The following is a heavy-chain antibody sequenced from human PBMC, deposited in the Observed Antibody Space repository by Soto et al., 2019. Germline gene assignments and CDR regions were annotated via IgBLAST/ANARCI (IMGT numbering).Heavy chain of an antibody. D-gene: IGHD1-26*01. J-gene: IGHJ4*02. CDR1: GNTVPNYA. CDR3: ARDDSGFSGSHYIDYFNY. V-gene: IGHV1-3*01. Sequence: QVQLVQSGAELKKPGASVKVSCKASGNTVPNYAIHWVRQAPGQRLEWMGWINGGNGNTYYSEHFQGRVTFTRDTSAGTLDMQLRSLTSEATAVHYCARDDSGFSGSHYIDYFNYWGQGALVTVSS. CDR2: INGGNGNT.